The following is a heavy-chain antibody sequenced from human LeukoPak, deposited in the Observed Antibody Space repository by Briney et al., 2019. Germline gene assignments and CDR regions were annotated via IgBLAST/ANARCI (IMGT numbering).Heavy chain of an antibody. D-gene: IGHD5-12*01. CDR3: ARGPLGSGYTYFDQ. CDR1: GGSISSYY. J-gene: IGHJ4*02. V-gene: IGHV4-59*01. CDR2: IYYSGST. Sequence: SETLSLTCTVSGGSISSYYWSWIRQPPGKGLEWIGYIYYSGSTNYNPSLKSRVTISVDTSKNQFSLKLSSVTAADTAVYYCARGPLGSGYTYFDQWGQGTLVTVSS.